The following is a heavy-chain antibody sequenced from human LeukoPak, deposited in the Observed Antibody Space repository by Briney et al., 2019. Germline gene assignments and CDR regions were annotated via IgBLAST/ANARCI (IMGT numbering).Heavy chain of an antibody. CDR3: ARGGHGDAIDY. J-gene: IGHJ4*02. Sequence: PGGSLRLSCAASGFTVSSNYMSLVREAPGKGLEWVSVIYSCGSTYYADSVKGRFTISRDNSKNTLSLQMNSLRAEDTAVYYCARGGHGDAIDYWGQGTLVTVSS. CDR2: IYSCGST. V-gene: IGHV3-53*01. D-gene: IGHD4-17*01. CDR1: GFTVSSNY.